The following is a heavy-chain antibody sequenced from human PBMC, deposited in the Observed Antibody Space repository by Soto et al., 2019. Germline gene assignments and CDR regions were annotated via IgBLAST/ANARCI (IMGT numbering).Heavy chain of an antibody. Sequence: QVQLQESGPGLVKPSETLSLTCTVSGGSVSSGSYYWSWIRQPPGKGLEWIGYIYYSGSTNYNPSLKSRVTISVDTSKNQCSLKLSSVTAADTAVYYCAIVDTAMGRFGWFDPWGQGTLVTVSS. CDR1: GGSVSSGSYY. CDR2: IYYSGST. CDR3: AIVDTAMGRFGWFDP. V-gene: IGHV4-61*01. J-gene: IGHJ5*02. D-gene: IGHD5-18*01.